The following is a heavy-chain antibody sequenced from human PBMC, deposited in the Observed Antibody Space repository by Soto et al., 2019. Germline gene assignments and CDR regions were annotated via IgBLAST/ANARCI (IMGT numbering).Heavy chain of an antibody. CDR2: INAGNGNT. V-gene: IGHV1-3*01. J-gene: IGHJ4*02. Sequence: ASVKVSCKASGYTFTSYAMHWVRQAPGQRLEWMGWINAGNGNTKYSQKFQGRVTITRDTSESASYMELSSLRSEDTALYYCAKNSSSSGFDYWGQGTPVTVSS. CDR3: AKNSSSSGFDY. D-gene: IGHD6-6*01. CDR1: GYTFTSYA.